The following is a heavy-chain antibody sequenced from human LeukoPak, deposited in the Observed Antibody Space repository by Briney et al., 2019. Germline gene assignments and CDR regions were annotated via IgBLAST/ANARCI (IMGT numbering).Heavy chain of an antibody. V-gene: IGHV4-4*07. CDR2: IYTSGST. CDR3: ARESILDYDFWSGPHAFDI. CDR1: GGSISSYY. D-gene: IGHD3-3*01. Sequence: PSETLSLTCTVCGGSISSYYWSWIRQPAGKGLEWIGRIYTSGSTNYNPSLKSRVTISVDKSKNQFSLKLSSVTAADTAVYYCARESILDYDFWSGPHAFDIWGQGTMVPVSS. J-gene: IGHJ3*02.